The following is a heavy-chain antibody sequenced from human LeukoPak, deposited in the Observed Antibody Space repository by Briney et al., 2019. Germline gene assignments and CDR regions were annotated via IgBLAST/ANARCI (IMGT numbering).Heavy chain of an antibody. CDR1: GYSFTGYY. D-gene: IGHD6-19*01. J-gene: IGHJ4*02. CDR2: IDPKSGTT. CDR3: ARAGSGWSF. V-gene: IGHV1-2*02. Sequence: ASVTVSCKTSGYSFTGYYLHWVRQDVRQGLQWMGWIDPKSGTTKYAPSFQGRVTMTGDTSTRTVYMELTSLTSDDTAVYYCARAGSGWSFWGQGTLLTVSS.